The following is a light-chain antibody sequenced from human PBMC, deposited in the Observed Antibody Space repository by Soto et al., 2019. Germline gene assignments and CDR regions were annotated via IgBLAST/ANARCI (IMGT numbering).Light chain of an antibody. CDR3: QQYISTPWL. J-gene: IGKJ1*01. CDR2: GAS. V-gene: IGKV3-20*01. CDR1: QSVSSNS. Sequence: EIVLTQSPGTLALSPGERATLSCRASQSVSSNSLAWYQQKPGQAPRLLIYGASTRATGIPDRFSGSGSGTDFTLTISRLEAEDFAIYHCQQYISTPWLFGQGTKVEI.